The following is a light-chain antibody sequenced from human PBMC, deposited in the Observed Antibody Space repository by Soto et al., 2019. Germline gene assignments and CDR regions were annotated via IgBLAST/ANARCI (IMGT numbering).Light chain of an antibody. J-gene: IGLJ1*01. CDR3: CSYAGTNTFV. Sequence: QSALTQPASVSGSPGQSITISCTGTSSDVGSYNLVSWYQQHPGQAPKLMIYEGNQRPSGVSNRFSGSKSANTASLTISGLQTEDEADYYCCSYAGTNTFVFGTGTKLTVL. V-gene: IGLV2-23*01. CDR1: SSDVGSYNL. CDR2: EGN.